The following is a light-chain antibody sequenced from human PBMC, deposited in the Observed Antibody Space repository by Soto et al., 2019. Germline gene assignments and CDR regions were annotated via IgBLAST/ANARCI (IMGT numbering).Light chain of an antibody. CDR3: QQYYSYPLT. V-gene: IGKV1-8*01. CDR2: AAS. J-gene: IGKJ4*01. CDR1: QGISSY. Sequence: AILMTQSASSFSASTGDRFTITCLASQGISSYLAWYQQKPGKAPKLLIYAASTLQSGVPSRFSGSGSGTDFTLTISCLQSEDFATYYCQQYYSYPLTFGGGTKVDIK.